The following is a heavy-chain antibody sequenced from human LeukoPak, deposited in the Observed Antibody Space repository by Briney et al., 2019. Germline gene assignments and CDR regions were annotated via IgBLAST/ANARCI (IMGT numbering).Heavy chain of an antibody. Sequence: GGSLRLSCAASGFTFSGSATHWVRQASGKGLEWVGRIRSKVKSYATAYAASVKGRFTISRDDSKNTAYLQMNSLKTEDTAVYYCTSDYCDSTGSLDYWGQGTLVTVSS. CDR2: IRSKVKSYAT. D-gene: IGHD3-22*01. J-gene: IGHJ4*02. CDR1: GFTFSGSA. CDR3: TSDYCDSTGSLDY. V-gene: IGHV3-73*01.